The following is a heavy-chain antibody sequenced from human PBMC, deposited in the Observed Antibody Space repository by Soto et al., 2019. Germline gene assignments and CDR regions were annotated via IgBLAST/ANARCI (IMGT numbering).Heavy chain of an antibody. CDR1: GYTFTGYY. Sequence: ASVKVSCKASGYTFTGYYMHWVRQAPGQGLEWMGWINPNSGGTNYAQKFQGWVTMTRDTSISTAYMELSRLRSDDTAVYYCARGWSDYIYYFDYWGQGTLVTVSS. CDR3: ARGWSDYIYYFDY. D-gene: IGHD4-4*01. J-gene: IGHJ4*02. V-gene: IGHV1-2*04. CDR2: INPNSGGT.